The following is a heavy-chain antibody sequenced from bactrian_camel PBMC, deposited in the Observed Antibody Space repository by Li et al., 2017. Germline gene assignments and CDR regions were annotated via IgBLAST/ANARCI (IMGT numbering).Heavy chain of an antibody. D-gene: IGHD7*01. CDR2: IDRDGRA. Sequence: VQLVESGGGSVQTGGSLRLSCVTSGYTSTTSCVAWVRQAPGKQREGVVSIDRDGRATYADSVKGRFTISMDANTLYLQMNSLTPEDSAIYYCVAAPRYSTSCVEPLRTVWNYWGQGTQVTVS. V-gene: IGHV3S53*01. CDR3: VAAPRYSTSCVEPLRTVWNY. J-gene: IGHJ4*01. CDR1: GYTSTTSC.